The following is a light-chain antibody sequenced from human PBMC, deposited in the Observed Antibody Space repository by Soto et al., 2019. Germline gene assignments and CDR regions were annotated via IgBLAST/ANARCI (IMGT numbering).Light chain of an antibody. J-gene: IGKJ1*01. CDR3: QHYKEHST. CDR1: QSISSW. CDR2: EAS. Sequence: DIQMTQSPSTLSASVGDRVTITCRASQSISSWLAWYQQKPGKAPKLLIYEASSSEIGVPPRFSGSGFGTEFTLTISSLQHEDSATYYCQHYKEHSTFGQGTRLEIK. V-gene: IGKV1-5*03.